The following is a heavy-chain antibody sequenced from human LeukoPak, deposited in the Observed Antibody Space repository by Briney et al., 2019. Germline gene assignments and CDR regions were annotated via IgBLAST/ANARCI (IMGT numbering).Heavy chain of an antibody. J-gene: IGHJ4*02. Sequence: ASVKVSCKTSGYTFTNYDTNWVRQAPGQGLEWMAWIKPNTGDTGYAQKFQGRVTVTRNTSISTAYLELSSLRSEDTAVYYCVRVPDSTAYYKYWGQGTLVTVSS. V-gene: IGHV1-8*01. CDR1: GYTFTNYD. CDR2: IKPNTGDT. D-gene: IGHD6-25*01. CDR3: VRVPDSTAYYKY.